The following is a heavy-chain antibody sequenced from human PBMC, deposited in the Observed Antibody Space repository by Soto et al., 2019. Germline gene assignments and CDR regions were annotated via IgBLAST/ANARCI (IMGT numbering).Heavy chain of an antibody. J-gene: IGHJ4*02. V-gene: IGHV3-66*01. CDR3: TRDRDFGGVIVADY. D-gene: IGHD3-16*02. CDR1: GFTVSNSY. CDR2: FYSDGRT. Sequence: GGSLRLSCAASGFTVSNSYMSWVRLAPGRGLQWVSLFYSDGRTYYADSVKGRFTMYKDNFKNTLSLQMNNLRAEDTAVYYCTRDRDFGGVIVADYWGQGTLVTVSS.